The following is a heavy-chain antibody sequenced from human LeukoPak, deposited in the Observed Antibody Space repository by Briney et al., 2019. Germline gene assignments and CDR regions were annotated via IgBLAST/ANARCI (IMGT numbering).Heavy chain of an antibody. D-gene: IGHD6-13*01. J-gene: IGHJ5*02. V-gene: IGHV4-34*01. CDR3: ARTSSWGNNWFDP. Sequence: PSETLSLTCAVYGGSFSGYYWSWIRQPPGKGLEWIGEINHSGSTNYNPSLKSRVTISVDTSKNQLSLKLSSVTAADTAVYYCARTSSWGNNWFDPWGQGTLVTVSS. CDR2: INHSGST. CDR1: GGSFSGYY.